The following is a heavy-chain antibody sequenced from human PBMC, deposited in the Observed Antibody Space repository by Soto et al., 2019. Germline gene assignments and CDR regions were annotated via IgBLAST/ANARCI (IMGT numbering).Heavy chain of an antibody. J-gene: IGHJ5*02. D-gene: IGHD2-15*01. CDR1: GYTLTELS. CDR2: FDPEDGET. V-gene: IGHV1-24*01. Sequence: ASVKVSCKVSGYTLTELSMHWVRQAPGKGLEWMGGFDPEDGETIYAQKFQGRVTMTEDTSTDTAYMELSSLRSEDTAVYYCATVAWCSGGSCYSSQLDNWFDPWGQGTLVTVSS. CDR3: ATVAWCSGGSCYSSQLDNWFDP.